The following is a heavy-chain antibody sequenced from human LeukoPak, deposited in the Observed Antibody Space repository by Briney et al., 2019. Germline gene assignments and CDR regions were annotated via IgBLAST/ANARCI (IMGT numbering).Heavy chain of an antibody. V-gene: IGHV3-23*01. CDR1: GFTFSSYA. CDR3: APNGVDSNYYFDY. J-gene: IGHJ4*02. D-gene: IGHD5-24*01. CDR2: ISGSGGST. Sequence: GGSLRLSCAASGFTFSSYAMSWVRQAPGKGLEWVSAISGSGGSTYYADSVKGRFTISRDNSKNTLYLQMNSLRAEDTAVYYCAPNGVDSNYYFDYWGQGTLVTVSS.